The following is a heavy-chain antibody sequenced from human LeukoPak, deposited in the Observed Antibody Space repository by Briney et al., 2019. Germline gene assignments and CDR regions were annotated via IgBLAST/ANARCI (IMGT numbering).Heavy chain of an antibody. V-gene: IGHV3-30*18. D-gene: IGHD6-13*01. CDR2: ISHDGNSK. J-gene: IGHJ4*02. CDR1: GFTFSDFG. Sequence: GRSLRLSCAASGFTFSDFGMHWVRQAPGKGLESVAVISHDGNSKYSADSVKGRFTISRDNSKNTLYLQMNSLRAEDTAVYYCAKSHIAAAGEYYFDYWGQGTLVTVSS. CDR3: AKSHIAAAGEYYFDY.